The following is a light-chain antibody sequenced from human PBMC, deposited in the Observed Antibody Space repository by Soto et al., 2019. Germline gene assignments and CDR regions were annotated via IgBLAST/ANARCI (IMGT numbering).Light chain of an antibody. V-gene: IGKV3-15*01. CDR2: GAS. Sequence: EIVMTQSPATLSVSPGERATLSCRSSQSVSTNLAWYQQTPGQAHRLLIFGASARATGIPARFSGSGSGTEFTLTISSLQSEDFAVYYCQQYNNWLGTFGQRTKVEIK. CDR3: QQYNNWLGT. J-gene: IGKJ1*01. CDR1: QSVSTN.